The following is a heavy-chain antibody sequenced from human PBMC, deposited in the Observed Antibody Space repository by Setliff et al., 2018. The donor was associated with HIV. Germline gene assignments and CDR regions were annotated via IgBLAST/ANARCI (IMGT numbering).Heavy chain of an antibody. Sequence: SETLSLTCTVSGGSISTGYYYWGWIRQPPGKGLEWIGSIYYSGSTYYNPSLKSRVTISVDTSKNQFSLKLSSVTAADTAVYYCARDGPHCITSSCPGAWCDPWGQGTLVTVSS. CDR1: GGSISTGYYY. J-gene: IGHJ5*02. CDR3: ARDGPHCITSSCPGAWCDP. CDR2: IYYSGST. D-gene: IGHD2-2*01. V-gene: IGHV4-39*07.